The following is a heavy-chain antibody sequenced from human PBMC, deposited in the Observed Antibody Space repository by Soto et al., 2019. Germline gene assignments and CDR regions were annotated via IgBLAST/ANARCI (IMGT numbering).Heavy chain of an antibody. CDR1: GFTFSSYG. J-gene: IGHJ6*02. V-gene: IGHV3-30*18. CDR3: AKEITSGEITSYGMDV. D-gene: IGHD2-15*01. CDR2: ISYDGTNK. Sequence: GGSLRLSCAASGFTFSSYGMHWVRQAPGKGLEWVAVISYDGTNKYYADSVKGRFTISRDNSKNTLYLQMHSLRAEDTAVYYCAKEITSGEITSYGMDVWGQGTTVTVSS.